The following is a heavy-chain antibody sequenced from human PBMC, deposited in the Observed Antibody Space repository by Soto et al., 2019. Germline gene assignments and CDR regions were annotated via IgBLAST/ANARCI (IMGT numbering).Heavy chain of an antibody. CDR2: IYYSGTT. V-gene: IGHV4-39*01. J-gene: IGHJ4*02. CDR1: GSSISSSRYY. Sequence: SETLSLTCTVSGSSISSSRYYWVWLRPPPGKGLAWIGSIYYSGTTYYNPSPKSRVTISVDTSKNQSSLKLSSGTAADTAVYYCARLGGWELYYFDYWGQGTLVTVPQ. D-gene: IGHD1-26*01. CDR3: ARLGGWELYYFDY.